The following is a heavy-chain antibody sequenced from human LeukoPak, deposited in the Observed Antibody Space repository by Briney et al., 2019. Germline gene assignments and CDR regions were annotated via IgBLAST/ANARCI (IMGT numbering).Heavy chain of an antibody. CDR2: INHSGST. J-gene: IGHJ4*02. V-gene: IGHV4-34*01. D-gene: IGHD3-10*01. Sequence: SETLSLTCAVYGGSFSGYYWTWIRQPPGKGLEWIGEINHSGSTKYNPSLKSRVTISVDTSKNQFSLKLSSVAAADTAMYYCASPGGDEYYYGSGSQPRDYWGQGTLVTVSS. CDR1: GGSFSGYY. CDR3: ASPGGDEYYYGSGSQPRDY.